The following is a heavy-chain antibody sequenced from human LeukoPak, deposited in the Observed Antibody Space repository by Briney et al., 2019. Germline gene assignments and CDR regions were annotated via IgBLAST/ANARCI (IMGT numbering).Heavy chain of an antibody. Sequence: GGSLRLSCAASGFTFSSYGMHWVRQAPGKGLEWVAVISYDGSNKYYADSVKGRFTISRDNSKNTLYLQMNSLRAEDTAVYYCATLEIVVVPSWYFDLWGCGTLVTVSS. CDR1: GFTFSSYG. J-gene: IGHJ2*01. V-gene: IGHV3-30*03. CDR3: ATLEIVVVPSWYFDL. CDR2: ISYDGSNK. D-gene: IGHD3-22*01.